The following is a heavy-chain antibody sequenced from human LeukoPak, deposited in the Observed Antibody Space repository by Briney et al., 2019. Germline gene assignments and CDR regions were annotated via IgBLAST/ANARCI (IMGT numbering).Heavy chain of an antibody. D-gene: IGHD6-19*01. Sequence: GGSLRLSCAASGFTFSDYYTSWIRQAPGKGLEWVSYSSSGGSAIYYADSVKGRFTISRDTAKNSVYLQMNSLRAEDTAVYYCATTRYSSASYSVYWGQGTLVTVSS. CDR2: SSSGGSAI. CDR3: ATTRYSSASYSVY. CDR1: GFTFSDYY. V-gene: IGHV3-11*04. J-gene: IGHJ4*02.